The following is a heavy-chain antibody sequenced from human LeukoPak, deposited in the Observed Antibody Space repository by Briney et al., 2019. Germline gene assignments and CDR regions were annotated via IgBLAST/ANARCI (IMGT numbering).Heavy chain of an antibody. J-gene: IGHJ5*02. CDR2: INPNSGGT. D-gene: IGHD5-18*01. V-gene: IGHV1-2*02. CDR1: GYTFTVYY. Sequence: VKVSFKASGYTFTVYYMHWVRQAPGQGLEWMGWINPNSGGTNYAQKFQGRVTMTRDTAISTAYMEVRRLRSDDTAVYYCARDSSTGYSYGYLSNWFDPWGQGTLVTVSS. CDR3: ARDSSTGYSYGYLSNWFDP.